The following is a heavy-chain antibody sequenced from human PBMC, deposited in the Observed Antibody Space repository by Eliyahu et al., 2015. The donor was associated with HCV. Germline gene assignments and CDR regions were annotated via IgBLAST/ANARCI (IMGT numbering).Heavy chain of an antibody. CDR1: GGSVSSGSDY. Sequence: QVQLQESGPGLVKPSETLSLTCTVSGGSVSSGSDYWSWIRQPPGKGLEWIGYIFYSGTTIYNPSLKSRVTISVDTSKNQFSLRLTSVTAADTAVYYCARENWVLQHNWFDPWGQGTLVTVSS. D-gene: IGHD3-9*01. CDR3: ARENWVLQHNWFDP. CDR2: IFYSGTT. V-gene: IGHV4-61*01. J-gene: IGHJ5*02.